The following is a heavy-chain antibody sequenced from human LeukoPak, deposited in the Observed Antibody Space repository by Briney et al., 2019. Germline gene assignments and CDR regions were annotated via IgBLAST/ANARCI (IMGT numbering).Heavy chain of an antibody. D-gene: IGHD4-11*01. CDR1: GDSISSYY. CDR3: ARHGAGTTGRLYYYNGMDV. CDR2: IYYSGGT. Sequence: TSETLSLTCTVSGDSISSYYWSWIRQSPGKGLEWIGHIYYSGGTRYNASLKSRLTISVDTSKKQFSLKVTFVTAADTAVYYCARHGAGTTGRLYYYNGMDVWGQGTTVTVSS. J-gene: IGHJ6*02. V-gene: IGHV4-59*08.